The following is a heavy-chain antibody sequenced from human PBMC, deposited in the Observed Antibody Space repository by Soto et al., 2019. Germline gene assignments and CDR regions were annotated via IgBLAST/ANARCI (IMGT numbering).Heavy chain of an antibody. V-gene: IGHV4-39*07. J-gene: IGHJ4*02. D-gene: IGHD2-8*01. CDR1: GGSISSSSYY. CDR3: ARVRSVYCTNGVCYFDY. Sequence: SETLSLTCTVSGGSISSSSYYWGWIRQPPGKGLEWIGSIYYSGSTYYNPSLKRRVTLSVDTSKYLFSLKLSSVTAADTAVYYCARVRSVYCTNGVCYFDYWGQGTLVTVSS. CDR2: IYYSGST.